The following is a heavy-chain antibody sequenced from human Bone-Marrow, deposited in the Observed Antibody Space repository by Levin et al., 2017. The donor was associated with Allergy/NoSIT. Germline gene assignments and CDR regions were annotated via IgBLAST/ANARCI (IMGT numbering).Heavy chain of an antibody. Sequence: QPGGSLRLSCAASGFTFSSYTMSWVRQSPGKGLEWVSLITASGDNTYYADSVKGRFTISRDNSKNTLYLQMSSLRAEDAAVYHCAKGGRPDSKSSGEFDYWGQGTLVTVSS. V-gene: IGHV3-23*01. CDR3: AKGGRPDSKSSGEFDY. CDR1: GFTFSSYT. D-gene: IGHD3-10*01. J-gene: IGHJ4*02. CDR2: ITASGDNT.